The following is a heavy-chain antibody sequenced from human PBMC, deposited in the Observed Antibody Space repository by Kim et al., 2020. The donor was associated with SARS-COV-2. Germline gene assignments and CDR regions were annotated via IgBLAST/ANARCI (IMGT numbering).Heavy chain of an antibody. CDR2: ISGGGDNT. D-gene: IGHD2-8*01. Sequence: GGSLRLSCAASGFTFREFGMSWIRQAPGKGLEWVSGISGGGDNTDYAESVEGRCTIFRDNYKNTPELQMNRLRAEDTSGYYCGAQMVSHPWGQGNLVAFS. V-gene: IGHV3-23*01. CDR1: GFTFREFG. J-gene: IGHJ5*02. CDR3: GAQMVSHP.